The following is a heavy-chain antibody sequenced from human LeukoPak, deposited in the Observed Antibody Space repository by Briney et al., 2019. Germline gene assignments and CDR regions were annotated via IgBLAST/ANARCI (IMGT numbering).Heavy chain of an antibody. CDR2: ISAYNGNT. V-gene: IGHV1-18*04. Sequence: ASVKVSCKASGYTFTGYYMHWVRQAPGQGLEWMGWISAYNGNTNYAQKLQGRVTMTTDTSTSTAYMELRSLRSDDTAVYYCAREGDDGTMNWFDPWGQGTLVTVSS. CDR1: GYTFTGYY. D-gene: IGHD3-10*01. J-gene: IGHJ5*02. CDR3: AREGDDGTMNWFDP.